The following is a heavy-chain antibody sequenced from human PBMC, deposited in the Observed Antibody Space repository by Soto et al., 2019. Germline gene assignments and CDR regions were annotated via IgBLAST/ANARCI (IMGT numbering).Heavy chain of an antibody. CDR3: SSWLQREHAYAV. CDR2: VYDVVGT. CDR1: GLTVSGKKY. V-gene: IGHV3-53*01. D-gene: IGHD1-1*01. J-gene: IGHJ3*01. Sequence: DVHLVESGGGVIQPGGSLRLSCASSGLTVSGKKYIAWVRQAPGKGLEWVSGVYDVVGTYYADSEKGRFTISRDTSKTIVFLEMNDLRPDDTAVYYCSSWLQREHAYAVWRLGTTVTVSS.